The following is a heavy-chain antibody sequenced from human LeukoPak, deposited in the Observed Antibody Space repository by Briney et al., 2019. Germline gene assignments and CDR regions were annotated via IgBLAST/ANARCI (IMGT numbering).Heavy chain of an antibody. D-gene: IGHD1-26*01. V-gene: IGHV3-21*01. CDR3: ARDLSVGAKPDLGFDY. J-gene: IGHJ4*02. Sequence: GGSLRLSCAASGFTFSSYNMNWVRQAPGKGLEWVSSISSSSSYIYYADSVKGRFTISRDNAKNSLYLQMISLRAEDTAVYYCARDLSVGAKPDLGFDYWGQGTLVTVSS. CDR1: GFTFSSYN. CDR2: ISSSSSYI.